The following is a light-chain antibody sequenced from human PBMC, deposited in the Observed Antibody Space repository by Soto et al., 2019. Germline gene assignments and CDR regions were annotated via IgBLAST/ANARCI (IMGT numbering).Light chain of an antibody. CDR1: SSDVGAYNY. J-gene: IGLJ1*01. CDR2: DVT. V-gene: IGLV2-14*01. Sequence: QSALTQPASVSGSPGQSITISCTGTSSDVGAYNYVSWYQQHPGKAPKLMIYDVTNRPSGVSNLLYASKSGSTASLTISGFLAVDEADCYGISVRSTSSMYVFGTGTKLTAL. CDR3: ISVRSTSSMYV.